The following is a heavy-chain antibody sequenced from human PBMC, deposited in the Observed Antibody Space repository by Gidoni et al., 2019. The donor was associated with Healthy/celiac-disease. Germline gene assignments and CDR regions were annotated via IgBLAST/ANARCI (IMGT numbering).Heavy chain of an antibody. CDR2: ISYDGSNQ. D-gene: IGHD3-10*01. CDR1: GSTFSRNA. CDR3: ARDGGYYGSGSYSSYFDY. Sequence: QVQLVESGGGVVQPGRSLRLSCAASGSTFSRNAMNWVRQAPGKGLEWVSGISYDGSNQYYADSVKCRFTISRDNSKKTLYLQMNSLRPEDKAVYYCARDGGYYGSGSYSSYFDYWGQGTLVTVSS. V-gene: IGHV3-30*04. J-gene: IGHJ4*02.